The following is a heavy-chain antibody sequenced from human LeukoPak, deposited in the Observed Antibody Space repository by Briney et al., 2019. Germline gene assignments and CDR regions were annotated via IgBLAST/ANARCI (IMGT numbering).Heavy chain of an antibody. J-gene: IGHJ4*02. D-gene: IGHD6-13*01. CDR1: GYTFTSYG. V-gene: IGHV1-18*01. CDR3: ARDRLQLVPYY. Sequence: ASVKVSCKASGYTFTSYGINWVRQAPGQGLERMGWISPYNDDTNYAQKFQGRVTMTTDTSTTTAYMELRSLRSDDTAVYYCARDRLQLVPYYWGQGTLVTVSS. CDR2: ISPYNDDT.